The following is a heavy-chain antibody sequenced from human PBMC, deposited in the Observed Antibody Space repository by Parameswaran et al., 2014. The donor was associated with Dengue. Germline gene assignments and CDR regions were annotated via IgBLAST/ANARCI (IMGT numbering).Heavy chain of an antibody. CDR3: ARDRRYFDWLGGGDDAFDV. V-gene: IGHV1-18*01. J-gene: IGHJ3*01. CDR2: ISVKNGNI. Sequence: WVRQAPGQGLEWMGWISVKNGNIKQAQKFQGRLIMTTDTSTSTVDMELRSLRSDDTAVYYCARDRRYFDWLGGGDDAFDVWGQGTMVTVSS. D-gene: IGHD3-9*01.